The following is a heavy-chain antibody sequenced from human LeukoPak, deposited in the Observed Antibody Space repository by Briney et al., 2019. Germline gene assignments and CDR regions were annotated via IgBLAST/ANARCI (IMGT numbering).Heavy chain of an antibody. CDR2: IKQDGSEK. CDR3: VLSSTARGGNDY. D-gene: IGHD5-18*01. J-gene: IGHJ4*02. CDR1: VFTFSTYW. V-gene: IGHV3-7*03. Sequence: GGSLRLSCAASVFTFSTYWMSWVRQAPGKGLKWVANIKQDGSEKYYVDSVKGRFTISRDNAKNSLYLQMNSLRAEDTAVYYCVLSSTARGGNDYWGQGTLVTVSS.